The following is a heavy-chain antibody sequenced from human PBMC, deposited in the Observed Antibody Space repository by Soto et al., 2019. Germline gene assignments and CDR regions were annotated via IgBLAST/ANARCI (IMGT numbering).Heavy chain of an antibody. CDR3: AKSFIAAAGKEGYFDY. V-gene: IGHV3-30*18. CDR1: GFTFSSYG. J-gene: IGHJ4*02. D-gene: IGHD6-13*01. Sequence: GGSLRLSCAASGFTFSSYGMHWVRQAPGKGLEWVAVISYDGSNKYYADSVKGRFTISRDNSKNTLYLQMNSLRAEDTAVYYCAKSFIAAAGKEGYFDYWGQGTLVTVST. CDR2: ISYDGSNK.